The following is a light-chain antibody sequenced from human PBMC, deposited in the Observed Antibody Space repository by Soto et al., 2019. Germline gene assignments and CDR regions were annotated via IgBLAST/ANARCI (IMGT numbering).Light chain of an antibody. CDR2: EVS. Sequence: QSALTQPASVSGSPGQSITISCSGTSSDVGSHNLVSWYQQHPGQAPKLMIYEVSKRPLGVSARFSASNSGNTASLTISGLQAEDEADYYCCSYGGSRAVFGGGTQLTVL. V-gene: IGLV2-23*02. J-gene: IGLJ7*01. CDR3: CSYGGSRAV. CDR1: SSDVGSHNL.